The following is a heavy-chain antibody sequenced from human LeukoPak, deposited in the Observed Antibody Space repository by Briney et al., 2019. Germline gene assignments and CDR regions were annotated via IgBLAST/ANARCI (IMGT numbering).Heavy chain of an antibody. CDR1: GYSISSGYY. D-gene: IGHD6-13*01. V-gene: IGHV4-38-2*02. CDR2: IYYSGST. J-gene: IGHJ5*02. CDR3: ARYTSSRYSNWFDP. Sequence: PSETLSLTCTVSGYSISSGYYWGWIRQPPGKGLEWIGSIYYSGSTYYNPSLKSRVTISVDRSKNQFALKLTSVTAADTAVYYCARYTSSRYSNWFDPWGQGTLVTVSS.